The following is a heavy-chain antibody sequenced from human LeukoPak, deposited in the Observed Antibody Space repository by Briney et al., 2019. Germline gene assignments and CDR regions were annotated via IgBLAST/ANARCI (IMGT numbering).Heavy chain of an antibody. Sequence: PGGSLRLSCAASGFTFSTYWMSWVRQAPGKGLEWVANIKQDGSEKYYVDSVKGRFTISRDNAKNSLYLQMNSLRAEDTAVYYCATVGPAVAGQNLDYWGQGTLVTVSS. D-gene: IGHD6-19*01. CDR2: IKQDGSEK. V-gene: IGHV3-7*01. CDR3: ATVGPAVAGQNLDY. CDR1: GFTFSTYW. J-gene: IGHJ4*02.